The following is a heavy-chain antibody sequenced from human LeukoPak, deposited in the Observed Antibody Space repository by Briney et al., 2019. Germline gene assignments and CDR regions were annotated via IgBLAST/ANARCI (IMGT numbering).Heavy chain of an antibody. CDR2: IKSKTDGGTT. V-gene: IGHV3-15*01. Sequence: GGSPRLSCTASGFTFGAYRMSWVRQAPGKGLEWVGRIKSKTDGGTTDYAAPVKGRFTISRDDSKNTLYLQMNSLKTEDTAVYYCTTDYYDSSGWDYWGQGTLVTVSS. CDR3: TTDYYDSSGWDY. J-gene: IGHJ4*02. D-gene: IGHD3-22*01. CDR1: GFTFGAYR.